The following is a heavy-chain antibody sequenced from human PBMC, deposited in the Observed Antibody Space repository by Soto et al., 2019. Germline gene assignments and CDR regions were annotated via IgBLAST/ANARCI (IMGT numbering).Heavy chain of an antibody. J-gene: IGHJ4*02. V-gene: IGHV4-34*01. D-gene: IGHD1-26*01. CDR2: INHSGST. CDR3: ARVPRVGPAVY. CDR1: GGSFSGYY. Sequence: SETLSLTCAVYGGSFSGYYWSWIRQPPGKGLEWIGEINHSGSTNYNPSLKSRVTISVDTSKNQFSLKLSSVTAADTAVYYCARVPRVGPAVYWGQGTLVTVS.